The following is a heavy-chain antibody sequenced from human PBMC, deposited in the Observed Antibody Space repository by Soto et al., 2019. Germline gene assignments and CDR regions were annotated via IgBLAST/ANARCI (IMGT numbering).Heavy chain of an antibody. D-gene: IGHD5-12*01. CDR1: GFSLNNYW. CDR2: IYRDGTT. V-gene: IGHV3-74*01. J-gene: IGHJ4*02. CDR3: MRGNTGYGNFDY. Sequence: GGSLRLSCAVSGFSLNNYWMHWVRQRPGKGLVWVARIYRDGTTSYADSVRGRFTISRDNAKNTVSLQMNSLKDEDTAVYYCMRGNTGYGNFDYWGQGTLVTVSS.